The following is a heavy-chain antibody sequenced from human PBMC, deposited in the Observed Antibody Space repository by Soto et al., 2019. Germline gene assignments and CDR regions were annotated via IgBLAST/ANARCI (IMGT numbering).Heavy chain of an antibody. CDR2: ISAYNGKT. V-gene: IGHV1-18*01. J-gene: IGHJ5*02. CDR3: ARDTSSSSWYGGFDP. CDR1: GYTFTSYG. Sequence: GPEVKKPGASVKVSCKASGYTFTSYGISWVRQAPGQGLEWMGWISAYNGKTNYGQKVQGRVTMTTDTSTSTVYMEVRSLRSDDTAVDYCARDTSSSSWYGGFDPWGQGTLVTVSS. D-gene: IGHD6-13*01.